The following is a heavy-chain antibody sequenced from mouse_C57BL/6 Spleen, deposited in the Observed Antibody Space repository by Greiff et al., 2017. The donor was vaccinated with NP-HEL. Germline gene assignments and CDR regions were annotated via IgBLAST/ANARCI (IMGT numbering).Heavy chain of an antibody. D-gene: IGHD2-4*01. Sequence: QVHVKQSGAELVKPGASVKMSCKASGYTFTSYWITWVKQRPGQGLEWIGDIYPGSGSTNYNEKFKSKATLTVDTSSSTAYMQLSSLTSEDSAVYYCARNYEYDGEFAYWGQGTLVTVSA. V-gene: IGHV1-55*01. CDR1: GYTFTSYW. J-gene: IGHJ3*01. CDR3: ARNYEYDGEFAY. CDR2: IYPGSGST.